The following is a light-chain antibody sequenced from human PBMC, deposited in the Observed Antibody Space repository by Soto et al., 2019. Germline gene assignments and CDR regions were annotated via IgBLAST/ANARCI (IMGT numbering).Light chain of an antibody. CDR2: GAS. CDR3: QKYNSAPFT. Sequence: DIQMTQSPSSLSASVGDRVTITCRASQDISNFLVWFQQKPGKVPNLLIYGASTLQSGVPSRFNGSGSGTDFTLTISSLQPEDVATYFCQKYNSAPFTVGPGTTVDIK. CDR1: QDISNF. J-gene: IGKJ3*01. V-gene: IGKV1-27*01.